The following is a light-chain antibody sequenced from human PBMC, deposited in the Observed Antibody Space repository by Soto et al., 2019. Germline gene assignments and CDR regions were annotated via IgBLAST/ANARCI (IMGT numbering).Light chain of an antibody. J-gene: IGKJ3*01. V-gene: IGKV3-20*01. CDR2: GAS. CDR3: QQYGSSPPFA. Sequence: IVLTQSPDTLSLSPGERATLSCRASQSVSSSYLAWYQQKPGQAPRLLLYGASSRATGIPGRFSGSGSGTDFTLTINRLEPEDFAVYYCQQYGSSPPFAFGPGTKVDI. CDR1: QSVSSSY.